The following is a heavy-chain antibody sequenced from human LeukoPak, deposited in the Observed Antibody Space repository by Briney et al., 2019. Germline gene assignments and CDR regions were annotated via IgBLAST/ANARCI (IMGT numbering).Heavy chain of an antibody. CDR2: IYYTGST. Sequence: SETLSLTCTVSGGSISGSSDYWGWIRQPPGKGLEWIGSIYYTGSTYHNPSLKSRVTISVDTSKNQFSLKLSSVTAADTAVYYCARLAMRGYYFDYWGQGTLVTVSS. V-gene: IGHV4-39*01. CDR1: GGSISGSSDY. CDR3: ARLAMRGYYFDY. D-gene: IGHD3-10*01. J-gene: IGHJ4*02.